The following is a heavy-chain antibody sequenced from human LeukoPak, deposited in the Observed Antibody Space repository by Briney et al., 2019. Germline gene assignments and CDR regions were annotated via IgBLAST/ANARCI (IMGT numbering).Heavy chain of an antibody. CDR2: INSDGSST. Sequence: GGSLRLSCAASGFTFSSYWMHWVRQAPGKGLVWVSRINSDGSSTSYADSVKGRFTISRDNAKNTLYLQMNSLRAEDTAVYYCARDAYGGSGGAYYYYYYGMDVWGQGTTVSVSS. CDR3: ARDAYGGSGGAYYYYYYGMDV. V-gene: IGHV3-74*01. J-gene: IGHJ6*02. CDR1: GFTFSSYW. D-gene: IGHD6-6*01.